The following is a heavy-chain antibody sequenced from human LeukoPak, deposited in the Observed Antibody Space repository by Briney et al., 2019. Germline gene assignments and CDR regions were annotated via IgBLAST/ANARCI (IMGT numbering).Heavy chain of an antibody. CDR1: GDSISSSSYY. J-gene: IGHJ4*02. CDR3: ANSGYDFDY. D-gene: IGHD5-12*01. CDR2: IYYSGST. V-gene: IGHV4-39*07. Sequence: PSETLSLTCTVSGDSISSSSYYWGWIRQPPGKGLEWIGSIYYSGSTYYNPSLKSRVTISVDTSKNQFSLKLSSVTVADTAVYYCANSGYDFDYWGQGTLVTVSS.